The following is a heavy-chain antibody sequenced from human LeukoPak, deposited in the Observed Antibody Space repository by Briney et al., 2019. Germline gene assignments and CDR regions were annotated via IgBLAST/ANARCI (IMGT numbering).Heavy chain of an antibody. Sequence: GESLKISCKGSGYSFTSYWISWVRQMPGKGLEWMGRIDPSDSYTNYSPSFQGHVTISADKSISTAYLQWSSLKASDTAMYYCARRGTYRSSTSCSETIDYWGQGTLVTVSS. V-gene: IGHV5-10-1*01. CDR2: IDPSDSYT. CDR1: GYSFTSYW. CDR3: ARRGTYRSSTSCSETIDY. J-gene: IGHJ4*02. D-gene: IGHD2-2*01.